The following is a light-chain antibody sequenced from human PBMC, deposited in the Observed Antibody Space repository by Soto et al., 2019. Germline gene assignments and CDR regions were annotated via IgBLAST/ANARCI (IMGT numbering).Light chain of an antibody. CDR2: YDI. CDR3: QLWDSSSDHPV. Sequence: SYELTQPPSVSVAPGKTARITCGGNNIGSKSVHWYQQKPGQAPVLVIYYDIDRPSGIPERFSGSNSGNTATLTISRVEAGDEADYYCQLWDSSSDHPVFGGGTKLTVL. V-gene: IGLV3-21*04. CDR1: NIGSKS. J-gene: IGLJ2*01.